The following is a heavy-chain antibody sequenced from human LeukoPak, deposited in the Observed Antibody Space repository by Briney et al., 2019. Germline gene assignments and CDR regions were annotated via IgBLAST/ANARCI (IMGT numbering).Heavy chain of an antibody. CDR3: ARRAYSSGYYFFDY. D-gene: IGHD6-19*01. J-gene: IGHJ4*02. CDR1: GGSISSYY. CDR2: IDYSGST. V-gene: IGHV4-59*01. Sequence: ASETLSLTCTVSGGSISSYYWSWLRQPPGKELEWIAYIDYSGSTNYNPSPKSRVTLSIDTSKNQFSLKLSSVTAADTAVYYCARRAYSSGYYFFDYWGQGTLVTVSS.